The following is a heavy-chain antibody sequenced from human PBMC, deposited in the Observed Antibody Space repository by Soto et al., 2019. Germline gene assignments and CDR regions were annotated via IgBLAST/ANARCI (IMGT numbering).Heavy chain of an antibody. D-gene: IGHD6-19*01. CDR3: ARLGYSSGWSDAFDI. J-gene: IGHJ3*02. Sequence: SLRLSCAASGFTFSSYSMNWVRQAPGKGLEWVSSISSSSSYIYYADSVKGRFTISRDNAKNSLYLQMNSLRAEDTAVYYCARLGYSSGWSDAFDIWGQGTMVTVSS. V-gene: IGHV3-21*01. CDR1: GFTFSSYS. CDR2: ISSSSSYI.